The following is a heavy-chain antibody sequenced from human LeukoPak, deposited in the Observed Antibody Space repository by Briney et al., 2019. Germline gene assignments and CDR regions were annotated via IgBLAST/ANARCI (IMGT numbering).Heavy chain of an antibody. J-gene: IGHJ3*02. D-gene: IGHD6-19*01. V-gene: IGHV4-34*01. CDR3: ARVAVAGTDPGAFDI. Sequence: SETLSLTCAVYVGSFSGYYWSWIRQPPGKGREWIGEINNRGNTNNNPSLKSQVTISVDTSKHQFHLKLRSVTAADTAVYYCARVAVAGTDPGAFDIWGEGTMVTVSS. CDR1: VGSFSGYY. CDR2: INNRGNT.